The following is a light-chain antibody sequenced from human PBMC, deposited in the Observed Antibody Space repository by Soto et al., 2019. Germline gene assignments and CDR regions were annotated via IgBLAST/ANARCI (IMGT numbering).Light chain of an antibody. CDR1: TSDVGGYNY. J-gene: IGLJ1*01. Sequence: QSALTQPPSASGSPGQSVTISCTGTTSDVGGYNYVSWYQQHPGKAPKLMIYEVSKRPSGVPNRFSGSKSGNTASLTVSGLQAEDESDYYCSSFADTNHDVLGTGTKLTAL. CDR2: EVS. V-gene: IGLV2-8*01. CDR3: SSFADTNHDV.